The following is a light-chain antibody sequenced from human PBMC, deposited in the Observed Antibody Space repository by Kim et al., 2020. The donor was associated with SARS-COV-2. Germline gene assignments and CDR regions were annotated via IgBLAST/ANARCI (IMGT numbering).Light chain of an antibody. CDR2: GAS. CDR3: QQFT. CDR1: QSVSSSY. Sequence: EIVLTQSPGTLSLSPGERATLSCRASQSVSSSYLAWYQQKPGQATRLLIYGASSRATGIPDRFSGSGSGTDFTLTISRLEPEDFAVYYYQQFTFGGGTKVDIK. J-gene: IGKJ4*02. V-gene: IGKV3-20*01.